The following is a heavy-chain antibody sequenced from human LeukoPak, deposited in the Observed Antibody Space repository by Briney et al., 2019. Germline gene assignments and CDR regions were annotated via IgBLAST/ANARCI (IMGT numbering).Heavy chain of an antibody. Sequence: GGSLRLSCAASGFTFSSYGMHWVRQAPGKGLEWVAVILYDGSNKYYADSVKGRFTISRDNSKNTLYLQMNSLRAEDTAVYYCAKVKSGSSGYYPLDYWGQGTLVTVSS. CDR2: ILYDGSNK. CDR1: GFTFSSYG. CDR3: AKVKSGSSGYYPLDY. D-gene: IGHD3-22*01. V-gene: IGHV3-30*18. J-gene: IGHJ4*02.